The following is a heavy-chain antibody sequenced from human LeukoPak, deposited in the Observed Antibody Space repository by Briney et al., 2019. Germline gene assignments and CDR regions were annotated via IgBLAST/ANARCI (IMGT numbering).Heavy chain of an antibody. V-gene: IGHV3-48*03. CDR3: ARSNYYDSSGHLTQYFQH. CDR1: GFTFSSYE. Sequence: GGSLRLSCAASGFTFSSYEMSWVRQAPGKGLEWVSYISSSGSTIYYADSVKGRFTISRDNAKNSLYLQMNSLRAEDTAVYYYARSNYYDSSGHLTQYFQHWGQGTLVTVSS. J-gene: IGHJ1*01. D-gene: IGHD3-22*01. CDR2: ISSSGSTI.